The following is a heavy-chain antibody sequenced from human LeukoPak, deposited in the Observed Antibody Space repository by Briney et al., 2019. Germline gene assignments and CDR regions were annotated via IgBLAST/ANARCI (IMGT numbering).Heavy chain of an antibody. Sequence: GGSPRLSCAASGITVSSNYMSWFRQAPGKGLEWVSIMSSAGSTYYADSVKGRFTFSRDNSRNTLYLQMNSLSAEDTAVYYCARSWGQIWSDYWGQGTLVTVSS. CDR2: MSSAGST. CDR3: ARSWGQIWSDY. V-gene: IGHV3-53*01. CDR1: GITVSSNY. D-gene: IGHD7-27*01. J-gene: IGHJ4*02.